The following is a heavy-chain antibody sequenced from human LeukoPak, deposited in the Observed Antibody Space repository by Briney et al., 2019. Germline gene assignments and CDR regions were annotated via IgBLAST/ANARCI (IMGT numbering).Heavy chain of an antibody. J-gene: IGHJ6*02. CDR2: ISGSGGST. Sequence: ASVKVSCKASGGTFSSYAMSWVRQAPGKGLEWVSAISGSGGSTYYADSVKGRFTISRDNSKNTLYLQMNSLRAEDTAVYYCAKDRPWLSLGHYYYGMDVWGQGTTVTVSS. D-gene: IGHD3-22*01. CDR3: AKDRPWLSLGHYYYGMDV. V-gene: IGHV3-23*01. CDR1: GGTFSSYA.